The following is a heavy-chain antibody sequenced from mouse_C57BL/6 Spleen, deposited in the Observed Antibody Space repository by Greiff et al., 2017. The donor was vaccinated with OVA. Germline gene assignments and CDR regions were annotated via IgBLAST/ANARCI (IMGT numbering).Heavy chain of an antibody. D-gene: IGHD2-4*01. CDR1: GYTFTSYW. CDR3: ARALYDYDEAY. V-gene: IGHV1-61*01. J-gene: IGHJ3*01. Sequence: VKLQQPGAELVRPGSSVKLSCKASGYTFTSYWMDWVKQRPGQGLEWIGNIYPSDSETHYNQKFKDKATLTVDKSSSTAYMQLSSLTSEDSAVYYCARALYDYDEAYWGQGTLVTVSA. CDR2: IYPSDSET.